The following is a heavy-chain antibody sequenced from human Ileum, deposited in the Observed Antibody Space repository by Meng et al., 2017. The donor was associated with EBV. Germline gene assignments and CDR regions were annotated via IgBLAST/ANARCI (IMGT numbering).Heavy chain of an antibody. CDR1: GDCVSGSYW. CDR3: ARDAFQYASGIPAP. V-gene: IGHV4-4*02. CDR2: VYRSGNP. J-gene: IGHJ5*02. D-gene: IGHD3-16*01. Sequence: QMQGSGPRLVWPSGTLSLTCTVCGDCVSGSYWWIWVPPSPGKGLVGVGEVYRSGNPYSNPSLKSTVTISLDKSRNQFSLNLIHVTAADADVYYCARDAFQYASGIPAPWGQGTLVTVSS.